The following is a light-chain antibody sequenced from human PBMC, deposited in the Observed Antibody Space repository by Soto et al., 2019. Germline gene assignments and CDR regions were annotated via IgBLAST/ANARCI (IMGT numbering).Light chain of an antibody. CDR2: EVN. CDR1: SSDAGGYNY. V-gene: IGLV2-8*01. CDR3: SSYAGSSNV. Sequence: QSALTQPPSASGSPGQSVAISCTGTSSDAGGYNYVSWYQQHPGKAPKLMMYEVNKRPSGVPDRFSGSKSGNTASLTVSGLQAEDEADYYCSSYAGSSNVFGSGTKVTV. J-gene: IGLJ1*01.